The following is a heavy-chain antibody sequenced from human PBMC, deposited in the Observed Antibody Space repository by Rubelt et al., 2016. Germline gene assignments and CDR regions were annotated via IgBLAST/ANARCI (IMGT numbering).Heavy chain of an antibody. CDR1: GFSLSSTGVG. V-gene: IGHV2-5*02. J-gene: IGHJ6*02. CDR3: ARTDWNYVHTDV. CDR2: IYWDDDK. D-gene: IGHD1-7*01. Sequence: QITLKESGLTLVKPTQTLTLTCTFSGFSLSSTGVGVGWIRQPPGEALEWLALIYWDDDKRYSLSLNNRLTIIKDTSKNQVVLSVTNMDPVDTGTYYCARTDWNYVHTDVWGPGTTVTVSS.